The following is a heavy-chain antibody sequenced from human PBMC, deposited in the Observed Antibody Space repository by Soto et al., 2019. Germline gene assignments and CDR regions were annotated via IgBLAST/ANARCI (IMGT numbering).Heavy chain of an antibody. Sequence: ASVKVSCKASGYTFTRYAMHWVRQAPGQRLEWMGWINAGDGDTKYSQKFQGRVTITSDTSATTAYMELSSLRSEDTAVYYCARANSGYPHWGQGTQVTVSS. J-gene: IGHJ4*02. CDR3: ARANSGYPH. CDR1: GYTFTRYA. CDR2: INAGDGDT. D-gene: IGHD5-12*01. V-gene: IGHV1-3*01.